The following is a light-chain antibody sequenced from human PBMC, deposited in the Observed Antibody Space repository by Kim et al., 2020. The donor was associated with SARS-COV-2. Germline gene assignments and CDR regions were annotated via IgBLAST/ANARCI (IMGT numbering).Light chain of an antibody. V-gene: IGLV10-54*04. CDR1: NNNVGNQG. Sequence: QTATLTCTGNNNNVGNQGAAWLQQHQGHPPKLLSYRNNNRPSGISERFSASRSGDTASLTITGLQPEDETDYYCSAWDSSLNVWVFGGGTQLTFL. CDR3: SAWDSSLNVWV. CDR2: RNN. J-gene: IGLJ3*02.